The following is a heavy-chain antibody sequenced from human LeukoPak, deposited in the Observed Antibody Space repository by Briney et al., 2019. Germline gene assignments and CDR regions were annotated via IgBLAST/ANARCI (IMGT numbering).Heavy chain of an antibody. D-gene: IGHD2-2*01. V-gene: IGHV3-23*01. J-gene: IGHJ5*02. CDR3: AKDSAIVVVPAAIQGPPSLGGYNWLDP. CDR2: ISGSGGST. Sequence: GGSLRLSCAASGFTFSSYAMSWVRQAPGKGLEWVSAISGSGGSTYYADSVKGRFTISRDNSKNTLYLQMNSLRAEDTAVYYCAKDSAIVVVPAAIQGPPSLGGYNWLDPWGQGTLVTVSS. CDR1: GFTFSSYA.